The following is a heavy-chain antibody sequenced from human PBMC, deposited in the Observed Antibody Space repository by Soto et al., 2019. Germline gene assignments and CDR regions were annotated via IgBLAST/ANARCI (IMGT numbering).Heavy chain of an antibody. V-gene: IGHV3-30*03. J-gene: IGHJ4*02. D-gene: IGHD5-12*01. Sequence: QVQLVESGGGVVQPGRSLRLSCAASGFIFNSYGMHWLRQAPGKGLEWVAVISYDGSTIFYADSVKGRFTISRDNSNNTRYLQMNSLRGDDTAVYYGARGVRGVATSAIGFYLDYWGQGTLVTTSS. CDR1: GFIFNSYG. CDR3: ARGVRGVATSAIGFYLDY. CDR2: ISYDGSTI.